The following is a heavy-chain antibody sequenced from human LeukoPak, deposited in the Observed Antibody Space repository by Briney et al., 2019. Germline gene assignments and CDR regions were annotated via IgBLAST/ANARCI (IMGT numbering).Heavy chain of an antibody. J-gene: IGHJ4*02. CDR3: ARDYGAAAGLIDY. CDR1: GFTFSTYW. Sequence: GGSLRLSCAASGFTFSTYWMSWVRQAPGKGLEWVANIRQDGSEKYYADSVKGRFTISRDNAKNSLYLQMNSLRAEDTAVYYCARDYGAAAGLIDYWGQGTLVTVSS. V-gene: IGHV3-7*01. CDR2: IRQDGSEK. D-gene: IGHD6-13*01.